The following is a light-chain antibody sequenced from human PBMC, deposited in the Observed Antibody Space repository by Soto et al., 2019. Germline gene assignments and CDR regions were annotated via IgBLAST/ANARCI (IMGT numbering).Light chain of an antibody. CDR2: GAS. CDR1: QSISRY. Sequence: IQMTQSPSSLSSSVVDRVTITCRTSQSISRYLNWYQRKPGEAPKVLIYGASSLQSGVPSRFSGSGSGTEFTLTISSLQPEDFATYYCQESYSPLWGTFGQGTKVDIK. J-gene: IGKJ1*01. V-gene: IGKV1-39*01. CDR3: QESYSPLWGT.